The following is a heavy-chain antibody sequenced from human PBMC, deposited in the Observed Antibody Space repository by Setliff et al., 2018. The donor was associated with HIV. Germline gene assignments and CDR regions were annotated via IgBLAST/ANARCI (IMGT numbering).Heavy chain of an antibody. CDR2: IHYNEKT. J-gene: IGHJ4*02. Sequence: SETLSLTCTVSGGSASNSRYYWAWIRQPPGKGLEYIGSIHYNEKTSYNPSLKSRVTISVDTSKSQFSLKLSSVTAADTAVYYCASLTRRSDYWGQGTLVTVSS. D-gene: IGHD6-6*01. CDR1: GGSASNSRYY. CDR3: ASLTRRSDY. V-gene: IGHV4-39*01.